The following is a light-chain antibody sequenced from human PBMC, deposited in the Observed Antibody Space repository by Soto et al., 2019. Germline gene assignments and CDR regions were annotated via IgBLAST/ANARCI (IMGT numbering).Light chain of an antibody. Sequence: EIVLAQSPDTLPLSPGERATLSCRTSQSMSTNYLAWYQQKSGQPPRLLIYGASIRATGIPDRFSGSGSGTDFTLTISRLEPEDFAVYYWHQYDSSPLTFGGGTKVEIK. J-gene: IGKJ4*01. V-gene: IGKV3-20*01. CDR1: QSMSTNY. CDR2: GAS. CDR3: HQYDSSPLT.